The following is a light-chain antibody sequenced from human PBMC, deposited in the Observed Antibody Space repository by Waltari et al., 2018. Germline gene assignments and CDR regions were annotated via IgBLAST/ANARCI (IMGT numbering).Light chain of an antibody. J-gene: IGKJ1*01. CDR2: DTS. V-gene: IGKV3-11*01. Sequence: EIVLTQSPATLSLSPGERATLSCWASQSVRSDIAWYQQKPGQAPRRLIYDTSYRAPGIPARVSGSGSGTDFTLTISSLEPEDSAVYYCQQFYNWPPWTFGQGTKVEIK. CDR1: QSVRSD. CDR3: QQFYNWPPWT.